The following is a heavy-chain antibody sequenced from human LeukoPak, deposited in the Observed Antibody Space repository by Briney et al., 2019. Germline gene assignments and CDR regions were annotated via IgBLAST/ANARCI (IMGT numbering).Heavy chain of an antibody. Sequence: GRSLRLSCAASGFTFSSHGIHWVRQAPGKGLEWVAVISYDGRNKYYADSVKGRFTISRDNSKNTLYLQMNSLRAEDTAVYYCAKSYNWGQGTLVTVSS. V-gene: IGHV3-30*18. J-gene: IGHJ4*02. D-gene: IGHD2-2*02. CDR2: ISYDGRNK. CDR1: GFTFSSHG. CDR3: AKSYN.